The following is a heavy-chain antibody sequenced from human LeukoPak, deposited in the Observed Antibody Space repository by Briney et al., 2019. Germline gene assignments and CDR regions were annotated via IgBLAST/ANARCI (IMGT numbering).Heavy chain of an antibody. CDR3: ARDSRYSSSWYGYAFDI. CDR1: GFTFSDYY. J-gene: IGHJ3*02. Sequence: PGGSLRLSCAASGFTFSDYYMSWIRQAPGKGLEWVSYISSSGSTIYYADSVKGRFTISRDNAKSSLYLQMNSLRAEDTAVYYCARDSRYSSSWYGYAFDIWGQGTMVTVSS. V-gene: IGHV3-11*01. D-gene: IGHD6-13*01. CDR2: ISSSGSTI.